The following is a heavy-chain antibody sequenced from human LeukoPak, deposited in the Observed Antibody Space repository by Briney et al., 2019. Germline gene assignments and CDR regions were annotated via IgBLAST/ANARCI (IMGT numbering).Heavy chain of an antibody. D-gene: IGHD4-17*01. CDR2: IYHSGST. CDR1: GGSISSSNW. CDR3: ARDFYGDYAGFDY. Sequence: PSETLSLTCAVSGGSISSSNWWSWVRQPPGKGLEWIGEIYHSGSTNYNPSLKSRVTISVDKSKNQFSLKLSSVTAADTAVYYCARDFYGDYAGFDYWGQGTLVTVSS. V-gene: IGHV4-4*02. J-gene: IGHJ4*02.